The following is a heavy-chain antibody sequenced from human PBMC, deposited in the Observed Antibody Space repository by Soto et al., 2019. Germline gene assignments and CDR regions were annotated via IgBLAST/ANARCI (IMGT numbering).Heavy chain of an antibody. CDR2: ISTYNGHT. CDR3: ARDWGQQWLAYGLDV. J-gene: IGHJ6*02. V-gene: IGHV1-18*01. Sequence: QVQLVQSGAEVKKPGASVKVSCKASGYSFSNFGISWVRQAPGQGLEWMGWISTYNGHTTYAQKLQGRVTMTTDTSTNTAYMELRSLRSDDTAVYYCARDWGQQWLAYGLDVWGLGTTFTVSS. D-gene: IGHD6-19*01. CDR1: GYSFSNFG.